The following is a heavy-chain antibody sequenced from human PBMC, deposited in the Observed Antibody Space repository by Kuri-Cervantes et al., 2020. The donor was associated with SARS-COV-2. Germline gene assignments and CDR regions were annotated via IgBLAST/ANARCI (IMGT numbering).Heavy chain of an antibody. V-gene: IGHV4-61*09. Sequence: SETLSLTCTVSGGSISSGSYYWSWIRQPAGKGLEWIGHIYTSGSTNYNPSLKSRVTISVDTSKNQFSPKLSSVTAADTAVYYCAAQLHCSSTSCYLNYWGQGTLVTVSS. J-gene: IGHJ4*02. CDR1: GGSISSGSYY. CDR2: IYTSGST. CDR3: AAQLHCSSTSCYLNY. D-gene: IGHD2-2*01.